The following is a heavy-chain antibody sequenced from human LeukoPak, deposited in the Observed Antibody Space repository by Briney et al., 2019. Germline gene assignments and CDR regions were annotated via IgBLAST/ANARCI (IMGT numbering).Heavy chain of an antibody. V-gene: IGHV3-74*01. CDR2: IERDGRST. J-gene: IGHJ4*02. D-gene: IGHD1-26*01. Sequence: GGSLRLSCAASGFTFSSYWMHWVRQAPGKGLVWVSRIERDGRSTSYADSVRGRFTISRDDAKNTLYLQMNSLRAEDTAVYYCAREHRHEGATVDSWGQGTLVTVSS. CDR3: AREHRHEGATVDS. CDR1: GFTFSSYW.